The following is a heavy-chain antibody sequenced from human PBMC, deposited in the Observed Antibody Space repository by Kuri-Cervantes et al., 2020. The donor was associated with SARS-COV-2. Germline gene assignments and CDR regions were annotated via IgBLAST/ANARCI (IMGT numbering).Heavy chain of an antibody. V-gene: IGHV3-23*01. CDR1: GFTFSSFP. D-gene: IGHD6-13*01. J-gene: IGHJ4*02. Sequence: GESLKISCAASGFTFSSFPMSWVRQAPGKGLEWVSGISGSGANTYYADSVKGWFTISRDNSKNTLYLQMNSLRAEDTAVYYCAREEYSSSWSAVDFDYWGQGTLVTVSS. CDR3: AREEYSSSWSAVDFDY. CDR2: ISGSGANT.